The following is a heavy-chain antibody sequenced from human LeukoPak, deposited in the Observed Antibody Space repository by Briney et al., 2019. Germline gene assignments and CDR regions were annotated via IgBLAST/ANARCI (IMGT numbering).Heavy chain of an antibody. CDR2: ISNNGGYT. D-gene: IGHD6-19*01. Sequence: GSLRLSCAASGFTFSSSAMSWVRQAPGKGLEWVSAISNNGGYTYYADSVQGRFTISRDNSKNTLYLQMNSLRAEDTAVYYCARESYSSGSERYYYFDYWGQGTLVTVSS. CDR1: GFTFSSSA. CDR3: ARESYSSGSERYYYFDY. J-gene: IGHJ4*02. V-gene: IGHV3-23*01.